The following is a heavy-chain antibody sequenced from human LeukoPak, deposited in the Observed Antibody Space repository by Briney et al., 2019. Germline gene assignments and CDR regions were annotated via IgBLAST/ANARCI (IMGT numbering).Heavy chain of an antibody. CDR2: INPSGGST. CDR3: ARVGPHYYYYMDV. Sequence: GASVKVSCKASGYTFTSYYMHWVRQAPGQGLEWMGIINPSGGSTSYAQKFQGRVTMTRNTSISTAYMELSSLRSEDTAVYYCARVGPHYYYYMDVWGKGTTVTVSS. CDR1: GYTFTSYY. V-gene: IGHV1-46*01. J-gene: IGHJ6*03.